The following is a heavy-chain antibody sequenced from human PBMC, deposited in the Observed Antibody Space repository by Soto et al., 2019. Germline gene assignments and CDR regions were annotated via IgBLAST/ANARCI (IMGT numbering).Heavy chain of an antibody. CDR1: GFTFSSYA. J-gene: IGHJ5*02. D-gene: IGHD6-13*01. Sequence: EVQLLESGGGLVQPGWSLRLSCAASGFTFSSYAMSWFRQAPGKGLEWVSAISGSGGSTYYADSVKGRFTISRDNSKNRLYLKMNSLRAEDPAVYYCAKTSSSWDNWFDPWGQGTLVTVSS. CDR2: ISGSGGST. V-gene: IGHV3-23*01. CDR3: AKTSSSWDNWFDP.